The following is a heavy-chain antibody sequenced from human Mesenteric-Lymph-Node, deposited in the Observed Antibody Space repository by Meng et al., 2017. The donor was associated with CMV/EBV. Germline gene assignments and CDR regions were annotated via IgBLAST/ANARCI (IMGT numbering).Heavy chain of an antibody. J-gene: IGHJ5*02. CDR3: ATDPVDFWSGYDGFDP. CDR2: ISYDGSNK. V-gene: IGHV3-30-3*01. Sequence: GESLKISCAASGFTFSSYAMHWVRQAPGKGLEWVAVISYDGSNKYYADSVKGRFTISRDNSKNMLYLQMNTLRAEDTAVYYCATDPVDFWSGYDGFDPWGQGTLVTVSS. D-gene: IGHD3-3*01. CDR1: GFTFSSYA.